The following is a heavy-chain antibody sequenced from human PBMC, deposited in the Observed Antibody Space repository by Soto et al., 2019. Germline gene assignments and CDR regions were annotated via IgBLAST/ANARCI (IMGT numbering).Heavy chain of an antibody. D-gene: IGHD2-15*01. J-gene: IGHJ6*02. CDR3: ARGDVVVVAATGDYNFYGMDF. V-gene: IGHV1-2*02. CDR1: GYTFSGYY. Sequence: QVQLVQSGAEVKKPGASVKVSCKASGYTFSGYYMHWVRQAPGQGLEWMGWINPNSGGTNYPQKFHGRVTMTRDTSISTAYMELSRLRSDDTAVYYCARGDVVVVAATGDYNFYGMDFWGHGTTVTVSS. CDR2: INPNSGGT.